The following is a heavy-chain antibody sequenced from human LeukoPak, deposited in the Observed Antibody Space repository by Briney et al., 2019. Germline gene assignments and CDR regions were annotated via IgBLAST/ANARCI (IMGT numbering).Heavy chain of an antibody. CDR1: GFTFSSYG. Sequence: TGGSLRLSCAASGFTFSSYGMHWVRQAPGKGLEWVAYIQYDGSNEQYAHSVKGRFRISRDSSKNILYLQMNSLRAEDTAVYYCAKVRWDNSNWYYLDTWGQGTLVSVSS. CDR2: IQYDGSNE. V-gene: IGHV3-30*02. CDR3: AKVRWDNSNWYYLDT. J-gene: IGHJ4*02. D-gene: IGHD3-16*01.